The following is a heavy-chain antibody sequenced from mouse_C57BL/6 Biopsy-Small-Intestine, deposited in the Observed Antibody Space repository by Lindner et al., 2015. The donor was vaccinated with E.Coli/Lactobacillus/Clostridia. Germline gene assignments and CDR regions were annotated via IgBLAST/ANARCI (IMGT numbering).Heavy chain of an antibody. V-gene: IGHV14-2*01. CDR3: ARPGYYYAMDY. CDR2: IDPEDGET. Sequence: VQLQESGAELVKPGASVKLSCTASGFNIKDYYMHWVKQRTEQGLEWIGRIDPEDGETKCAPKFQGKATITADTSSNTAYLQLSSLTSEDTAVYYCARPGYYYAMDYWGQGTSVTVSS. D-gene: IGHD2-2*01. CDR1: GFNIKDYY. J-gene: IGHJ4*01.